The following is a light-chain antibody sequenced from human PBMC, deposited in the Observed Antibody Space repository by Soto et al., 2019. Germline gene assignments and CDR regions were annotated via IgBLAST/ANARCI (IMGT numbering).Light chain of an antibody. J-gene: IGKJ2*01. CDR3: QQYNNWPPSEYT. CDR2: STS. Sequence: EIVMTQSPATLSVSPGERATLSCRASQSVSSNLAWYQQKPGKPPRLLIYSTSARATGGPARFSGSGSGTEFTLSISSLQSEDFAVYYCQQYNNWPPSEYTFGQGTKLEIK. V-gene: IGKV3-15*01. CDR1: QSVSSN.